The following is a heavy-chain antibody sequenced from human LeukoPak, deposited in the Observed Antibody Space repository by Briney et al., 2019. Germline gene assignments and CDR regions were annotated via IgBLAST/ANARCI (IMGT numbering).Heavy chain of an antibody. CDR2: ISGSGHAI. J-gene: IGHJ5*02. V-gene: IGHV3-11*01. CDR1: GFTFSDYY. Sequence: NTGGSLRLSCAASGFTFSDYYMSWIRQAPGKGLEWVSLISGSGHAIYYAESVKGRFTISRDNAKKSLFLQMDSLRAEDTAVYYCAGVSRRNWLDPWGQGTLVTVSS. CDR3: AGVSRRNWLDP.